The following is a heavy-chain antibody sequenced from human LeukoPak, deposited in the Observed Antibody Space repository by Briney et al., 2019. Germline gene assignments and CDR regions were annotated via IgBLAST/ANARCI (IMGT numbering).Heavy chain of an antibody. CDR3: ARDKSRRGGSHPFDY. CDR1: GFTFSSYA. V-gene: IGHV3-23*01. J-gene: IGHJ4*02. Sequence: QPGGTLRLSCAASGFTFSSYAMNWVRQAPGKGLEWVSSITCGGSRTYYADSVKGRFTISRDNSKNSLYLQMNSLRAEDTAVYYCARDKSRRGGSHPFDYWGQGTLVTVSS. D-gene: IGHD2-15*01. CDR2: ITCGGSRT.